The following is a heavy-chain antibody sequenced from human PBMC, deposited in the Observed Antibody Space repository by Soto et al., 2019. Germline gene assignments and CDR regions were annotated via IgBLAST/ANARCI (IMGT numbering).Heavy chain of an antibody. CDR2: ISYDGSNK. V-gene: IGHV3-30*18. J-gene: IGHJ5*02. Sequence: GVSLRLSCEASGFTFSSYGMHWVRQAQGKGLEWVAVISYDGSNKYYADSVKGRFTISRDNSKNTLYLQMNSLRAEDTAVYYCAKDPSGGDYLNWFDPWGQGTLVTVSS. CDR3: AKDPSGGDYLNWFDP. CDR1: GFTFSSYG. D-gene: IGHD4-17*01.